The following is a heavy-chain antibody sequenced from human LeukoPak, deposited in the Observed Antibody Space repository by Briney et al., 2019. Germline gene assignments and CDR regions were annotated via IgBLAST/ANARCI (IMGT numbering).Heavy chain of an antibody. D-gene: IGHD2-15*01. CDR1: GDSMSSSRFS. CDR3: ARMVVDVTRWFDP. CDR2: SYYGGST. J-gene: IGHJ5*02. Sequence: SETLSLTCDVSGDSMSSSRFSWSWLRQPPGKGLEWIGYSYYGGSTHYNPSLQSRVTISVDRSKKQFSLKLNSVTAADTAVYDCARMVVDVTRWFDPWGQGTLVIVSS. V-gene: IGHV4-30-2*01.